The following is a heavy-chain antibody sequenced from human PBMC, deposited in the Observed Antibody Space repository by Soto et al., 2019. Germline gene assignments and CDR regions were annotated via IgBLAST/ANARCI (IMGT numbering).Heavy chain of an antibody. D-gene: IGHD1-26*01. J-gene: IGHJ4*02. V-gene: IGHV4-61*08. CDR2: IYYTGRT. CDR1: GGSVNSDDYY. Sequence: SETLSLTCTVSGGSVNSDDYYWSWIRQPPGKGLEWIGYIYYTGRTNYNPSLMSRVTISLDASRNQFSLKLSSVTAADTAVFYCAREYSNSPEAFDSWGQGTLVTAPQ. CDR3: AREYSNSPEAFDS.